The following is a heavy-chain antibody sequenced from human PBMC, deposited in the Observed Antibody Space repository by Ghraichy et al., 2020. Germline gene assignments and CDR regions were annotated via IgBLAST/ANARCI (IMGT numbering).Heavy chain of an antibody. D-gene: IGHD3-3*01. CDR3: AKGIRFLEWLSAYDY. Sequence: GGSLRLSCAASGFTFSRYGIHWVRQAPGKGLEWVAGISHDGRNKDYVDSVRGRFTISRDNSKNTLYLQMNSLQTEDTAVYYCAKGIRFLEWLSAYDYWGQGTLVTVSP. CDR2: ISHDGRNK. J-gene: IGHJ4*02. CDR1: GFTFSRYG. V-gene: IGHV3-30*18.